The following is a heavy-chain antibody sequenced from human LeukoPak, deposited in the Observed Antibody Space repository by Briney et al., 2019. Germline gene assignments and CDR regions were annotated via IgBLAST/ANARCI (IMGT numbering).Heavy chain of an antibody. CDR3: ARYRNEALFAFDI. J-gene: IGHJ3*02. V-gene: IGHV4-59*01. CDR1: GDSISNYY. CDR2: IYYSGST. Sequence: SETLSLTCSVSGDSISNYYWSWIRQSPGKGLEWIGYIYYSGSTNYSPSLKSRVSISVDTSKNQFSLKLSSVTAADTAVYYCARYRNEALFAFDIWGQGTMVTVSS. D-gene: IGHD1-14*01.